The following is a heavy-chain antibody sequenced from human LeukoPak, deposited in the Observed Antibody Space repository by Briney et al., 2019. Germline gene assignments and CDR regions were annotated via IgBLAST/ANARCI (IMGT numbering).Heavy chain of an antibody. J-gene: IGHJ4*02. CDR1: GGTFSSYA. CDR2: IIPIFGTA. V-gene: IGHV1-69*05. D-gene: IGHD7-27*01. CDR3: ARDALGMYYFDY. Sequence: GASVKVSCKASGGTFSSYAISWVRQAPGQGLEWMGGIIPIFGTANYAQKFQGRVTITTGESTSTAYMELSSLRSEDTAVYYCARDALGMYYFDYWGQGTLVTVSS.